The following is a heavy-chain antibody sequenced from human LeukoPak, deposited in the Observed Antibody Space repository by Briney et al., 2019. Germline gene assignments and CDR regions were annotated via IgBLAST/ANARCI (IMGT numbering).Heavy chain of an antibody. Sequence: GGSLRLSCAASGFTFSSYAMHWVRQAPGKGLEWVSFIRYDGSNKYYADSVKGRFTISRDNSKNTLSLQMNSLRAEDTAVYCCANSAVVVAATLDYWGQGTLVTVSS. CDR2: IRYDGSNK. D-gene: IGHD2-15*01. J-gene: IGHJ4*02. CDR3: ANSAVVVAATLDY. V-gene: IGHV3-30*02. CDR1: GFTFSSYA.